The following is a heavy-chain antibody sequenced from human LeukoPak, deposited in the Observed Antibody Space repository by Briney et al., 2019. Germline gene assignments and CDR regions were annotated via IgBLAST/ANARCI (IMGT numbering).Heavy chain of an antibody. CDR2: IYYSGST. Sequence: SETLSLSCSVSGGSVSSSSYYWNWIRQPPGKGMEWIGFIYYSGSTNYNPSLKSRVTISRDTSKNQSSLRLGSVTAADTAVYYCARGGGSGDYIYWGQGILVTVSS. D-gene: IGHD3-22*01. J-gene: IGHJ4*02. CDR3: ARGGGSGDYIY. V-gene: IGHV4-61*01. CDR1: GGSVSSSSYY.